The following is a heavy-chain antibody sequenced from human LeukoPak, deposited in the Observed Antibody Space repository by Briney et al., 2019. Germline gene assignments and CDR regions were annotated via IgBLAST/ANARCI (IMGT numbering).Heavy chain of an antibody. D-gene: IGHD3-3*01. CDR3: ARAITYDFWSGYYHAPGY. V-gene: IGHV3-11*01. CDR2: ISSSGSTI. J-gene: IGHJ4*02. CDR1: GFTFSDYY. Sequence: GGSLRLSCAASGFTFSDYYMSWIRQAPGKGLEWVSYISSSGSTIYYTDSVKGRFTISRDNAKNSLYLQMNSLRAEDTAVYYCARAITYDFWSGYYHAPGYWGQGTLVTVSS.